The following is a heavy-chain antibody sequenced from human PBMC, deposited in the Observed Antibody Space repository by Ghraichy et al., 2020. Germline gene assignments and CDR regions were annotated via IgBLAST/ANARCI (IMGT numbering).Heavy chain of an antibody. J-gene: IGHJ6*02. V-gene: IGHV1-69*06. CDR1: GGTFSSYA. CDR2: IIPIFGTA. Sequence: SVKVSCKASGGTFSSYAISWVRQAPGQGLEWMGGIIPIFGTANYAQKFQGRVTITADKSTSTAYMELSSLRSEDTAVYYCARKSSGYDSIHYYYYYGMDVWGQGTTVTVSS. CDR3: ARKSSGYDSIHYYYYYGMDV. D-gene: IGHD5-12*01.